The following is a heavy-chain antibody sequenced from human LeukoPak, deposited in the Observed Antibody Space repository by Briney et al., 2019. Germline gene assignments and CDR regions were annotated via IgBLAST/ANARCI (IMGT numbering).Heavy chain of an antibody. J-gene: IGHJ6*04. Sequence: KSSETLCLTCTVSGGSISSYYWSWIRQPPGKGLEWIGYIYYSGSTNYNPSLKSRVTISVDTSKNQFSLQLSSVTAVDTAVYYCARAMPITIFGVVTPQPDVWGKGTTVTVSS. V-gene: IGHV4-59*01. CDR1: GGSISSYY. CDR3: ARAMPITIFGVVTPQPDV. CDR2: IYYSGST. D-gene: IGHD3-3*01.